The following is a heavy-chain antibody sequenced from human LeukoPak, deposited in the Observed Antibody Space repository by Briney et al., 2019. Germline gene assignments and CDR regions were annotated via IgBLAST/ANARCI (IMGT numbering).Heavy chain of an antibody. V-gene: IGHV1-18*01. J-gene: IGHJ5*02. CDR1: GYAFTSYG. CDR3: ARERYSSSHGDWFDP. D-gene: IGHD6-13*01. CDR2: ISAYNGNT. Sequence: ASVKVSCKASGYAFTSYGISWVRQAPGQGLEWMGWISAYNGNTNYAQKLQGRVTMTTDTSTSTAYMELRSLRSEDTAVYYCARERYSSSHGDWFDPWGQGTLVTVSS.